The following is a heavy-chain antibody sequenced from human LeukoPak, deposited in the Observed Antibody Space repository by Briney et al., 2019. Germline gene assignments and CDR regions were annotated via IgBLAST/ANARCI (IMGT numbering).Heavy chain of an antibody. Sequence: GASLRLSCAASGFTFSDYYMSWIRQAPGQGLEWVSYISSSSSTIYYADSVKGRFTISRDNAKNSLYLQMNSLRTDDTAVYYCARYGIEMATNRIDYWGQGTLVSVSS. J-gene: IGHJ4*02. V-gene: IGHV3-11*04. D-gene: IGHD5-24*01. CDR2: ISSSSSTI. CDR3: ARYGIEMATNRIDY. CDR1: GFTFSDYY.